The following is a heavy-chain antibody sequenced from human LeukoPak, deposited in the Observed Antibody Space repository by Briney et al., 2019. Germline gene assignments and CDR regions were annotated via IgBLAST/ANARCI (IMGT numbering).Heavy chain of an antibody. CDR2: IYYSGSA. CDR3: AKGYSGYDFGPNDAFDI. J-gene: IGHJ3*02. D-gene: IGHD5-12*01. V-gene: IGHV4-31*03. Sequence: KPSQTLSLTCTVSGASIFSGGYYWNWIRQHPGKGLEWIGCIYYSGSAYYNPSLKSRVTMSVVPSKNQFSLKLISVSAADTAVYYCAKGYSGYDFGPNDAFDIWGQGTMVTVSS. CDR1: GASIFSGGYY.